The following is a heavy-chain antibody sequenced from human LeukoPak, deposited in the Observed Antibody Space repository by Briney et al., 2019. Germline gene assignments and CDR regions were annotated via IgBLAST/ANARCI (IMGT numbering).Heavy chain of an antibody. CDR2: IRYDGSNK. V-gene: IGHV3-30*02. CDR1: GFTFSSYG. CDR3: AKEVSIVVTIGAPLFDY. D-gene: IGHD5-12*01. J-gene: IGHJ4*02. Sequence: GGSLRLSCAASGFTFSSYGMHWVRQAPGKGLEWVAFIRYDGSNKYYADSVKGRFTISRDNSKNTLYLQMNSLRAEDTAVCYCAKEVSIVVTIGAPLFDYWGQGTLVTVSS.